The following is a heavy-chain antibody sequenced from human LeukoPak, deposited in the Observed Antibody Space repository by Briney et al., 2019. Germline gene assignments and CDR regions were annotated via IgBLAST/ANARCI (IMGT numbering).Heavy chain of an antibody. J-gene: IGHJ3*02. CDR2: INHSGST. Sequence: PSETLSLTCTVSGGSISSGDYYWSWIRQPPGKGLEWIGEINHSGSTNYNPSLKSRVTISVDTSKNQFSLKLTSVTAADTAVYYCARVRGPTEAVAGSSGDAFDIWGQGTMVTVSS. V-gene: IGHV4-30-4*01. D-gene: IGHD6-19*01. CDR3: ARVRGPTEAVAGSSGDAFDI. CDR1: GGSISSGDYY.